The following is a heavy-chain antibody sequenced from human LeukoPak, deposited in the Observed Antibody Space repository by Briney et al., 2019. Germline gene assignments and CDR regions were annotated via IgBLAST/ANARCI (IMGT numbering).Heavy chain of an antibody. CDR3: ARSSCSDSSCWRGYFDY. CDR1: GDSVSSNSAA. J-gene: IGHJ4*02. D-gene: IGHD2-2*01. V-gene: IGHV6-1*01. Sequence: SQTLSLTCAISGDSVSSNSAAWNWIRQSPSRGLEWLGRTYYRSKWYNDYAVSVKSRITINPDTSKNQFSLKLNSVSAADTAVFYCARSSCSDSSCWRGYFDYWGQGTLVTVSS. CDR2: TYYRSKWYN.